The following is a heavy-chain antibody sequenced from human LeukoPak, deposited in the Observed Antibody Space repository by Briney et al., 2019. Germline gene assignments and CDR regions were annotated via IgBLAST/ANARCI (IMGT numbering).Heavy chain of an antibody. Sequence: PSETLSLTCAVSGYSISSGYYWGWIRQPPGKGLEWIGSIYHSGSTYYNPSLKSRVTISVDTSKNQFSLKLSSVTAADTAVYYCARGEVVVVPAAIRFGPWGQGTLVTVSS. CDR1: GYSISSGYY. J-gene: IGHJ5*02. CDR3: ARGEVVVVPAAIRFGP. CDR2: IYHSGST. V-gene: IGHV4-38-2*01. D-gene: IGHD2-2*01.